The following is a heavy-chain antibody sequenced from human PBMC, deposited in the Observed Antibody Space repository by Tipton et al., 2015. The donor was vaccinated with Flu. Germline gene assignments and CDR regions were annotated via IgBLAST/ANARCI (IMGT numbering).Heavy chain of an antibody. Sequence: TLSLTCAVYGGSVSGHYWSWIRQPPGKGLEWIGEINHSGRTNYNPSLKSRVTISVDTSKNQFSLKLSSVNAADTAVYYCARHGSYYFDYWGQGTLVTASS. V-gene: IGHV4-34*01. D-gene: IGHD2-15*01. CDR3: ARHGSYYFDY. CDR1: GGSVSGHY. J-gene: IGHJ4*02. CDR2: INHSGRT.